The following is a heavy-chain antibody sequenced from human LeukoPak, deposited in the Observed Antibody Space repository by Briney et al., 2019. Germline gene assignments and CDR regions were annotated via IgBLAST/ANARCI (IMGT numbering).Heavy chain of an antibody. V-gene: IGHV4-59*08. CDR1: GVSIRSHY. CDR2: IYYRGSS. CDR3: ARNFGGNYEMENRFDP. D-gene: IGHD4-23*01. J-gene: IGHJ5*02. Sequence: SETLSLTCTVSGVSIRSHYWSWIRQVPGKGLERIGYIYYRGSSNYNPSLMRRVTISVDTSKNQFSLKLRSVTAADTAVYYCARNFGGNYEMENRFDPWGQGTLVTVSS.